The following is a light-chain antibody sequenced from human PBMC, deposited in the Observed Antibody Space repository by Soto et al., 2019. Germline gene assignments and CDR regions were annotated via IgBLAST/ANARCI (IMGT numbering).Light chain of an antibody. CDR2: GAS. CDR1: QFLSSTF. V-gene: IGKV3-20*01. CDR3: QQYRSSPQT. J-gene: IGKJ1*01. Sequence: EIVLTQSPGTLSLSPGERATLSGRASQFLSSTFLAWYQQKPDQAPRLLIYGASSRATGIPDRFSGSGSGTDFTLTINRLEPEDFAVYYCQQYRSSPQTFGQGTKVEIK.